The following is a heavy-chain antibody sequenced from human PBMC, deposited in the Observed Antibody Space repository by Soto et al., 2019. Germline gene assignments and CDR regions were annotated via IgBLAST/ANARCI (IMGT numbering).Heavy chain of an antibody. CDR1: GGTFSSYA. CDR3: AREWSGYYLSPGYAFDI. J-gene: IGHJ3*02. CDR2: IIPIFGTA. V-gene: IGHV1-69*13. Sequence: ASVKVSCKASGGTFSSYAISWVRQAPGQGLEWMGGIIPIFGTANYAQKFQGRVTITADESTSTAYMEPSSLRSEDTAVYYCAREWSGYYLSPGYAFDIWAQGKMVTVSS. D-gene: IGHD3-3*01.